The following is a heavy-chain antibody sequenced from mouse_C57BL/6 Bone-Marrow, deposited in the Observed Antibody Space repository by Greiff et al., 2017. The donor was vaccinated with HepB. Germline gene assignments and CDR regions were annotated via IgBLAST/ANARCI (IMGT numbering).Heavy chain of an antibody. D-gene: IGHD2-3*01. Sequence: VQLQQPGAELVMPGASVKLSCKASGYTFTSYWMHWVKQRPGQGLEWIGEIDPSDSYTNYNQKFKGKSRLTVDKSSSTAYMQLSSLTSEDSAVYYCAREGDGYYFYAMDYWGQGTSVTVSS. CDR3: AREGDGYYFYAMDY. V-gene: IGHV1-69*01. J-gene: IGHJ4*01. CDR1: GYTFTSYW. CDR2: IDPSDSYT.